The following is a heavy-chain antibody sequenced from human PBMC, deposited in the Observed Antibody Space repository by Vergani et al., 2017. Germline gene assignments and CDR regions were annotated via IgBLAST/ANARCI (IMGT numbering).Heavy chain of an antibody. CDR1: GYSFTSYW. J-gene: IGHJ5*02. V-gene: IGHV5-51*01. Sequence: EVQLVQSGAEVKKPGESLKISCKGSGYSFTSYWISWVRQMPGKGLEWMGIIYPGDSDTRYSPSFQVQVTISADKSISTAYLQWSSLKASDTAMYYCARLRVGQQLSQWSWFDPWGQGTLVTVSS. CDR2: IYPGDSDT. D-gene: IGHD6-13*01. CDR3: ARLRVGQQLSQWSWFDP.